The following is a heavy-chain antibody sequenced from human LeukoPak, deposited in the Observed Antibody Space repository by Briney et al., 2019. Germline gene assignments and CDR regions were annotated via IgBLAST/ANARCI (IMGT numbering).Heavy chain of an antibody. CDR3: ARDRPIYYDSSLRAFDI. V-gene: IGHV4-31*03. J-gene: IGHJ3*02. Sequence: PSQTLSLTCTVSGGSISSGGYYWSWIRQHPGKGLEWIGYIYYSGSTYYNPSLKSRVTISVDTSKNQFSLKLSSVTAADTAVYYCARDRPIYYDSSLRAFDIWGQGTMVTVSS. D-gene: IGHD3-22*01. CDR2: IYYSGST. CDR1: GGSISSGGYY.